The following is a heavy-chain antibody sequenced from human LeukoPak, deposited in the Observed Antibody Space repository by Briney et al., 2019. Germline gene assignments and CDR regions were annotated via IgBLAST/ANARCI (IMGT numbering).Heavy chain of an antibody. V-gene: IGHV3-30*01. CDR3: ATYSTSWTSFDY. Sequence: GGSLSLSCDASGFTFNSFYMLGVRQATEKGLKWLAVMSYDGSTKYYADSVKGRITISTDNSKNTLFLQMNSLRAKDTSLYYCATYSTSWTSFDYCGQGTLVTVSS. CDR1: GFTFNSFY. CDR2: MSYDGSTK. J-gene: IGHJ4*02. D-gene: IGHD6-13*01.